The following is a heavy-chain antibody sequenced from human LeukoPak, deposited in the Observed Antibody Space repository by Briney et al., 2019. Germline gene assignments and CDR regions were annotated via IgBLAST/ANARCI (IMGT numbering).Heavy chain of an antibody. CDR1: GYTFTSYG. Sequence: ASVTVSCKASGYTFTSYGISWVRQAPGQGLEWMGWISAYNGNTNYAQKLQGRVTMTTDTSTSTAYMELRSLRSDDTAVYYCARVSEQWLVYYYYGMDVWAKGPRSPSP. J-gene: IGHJ6*02. CDR3: ARVSEQWLVYYYYGMDV. V-gene: IGHV1-18*01. D-gene: IGHD6-19*01. CDR2: ISAYNGNT.